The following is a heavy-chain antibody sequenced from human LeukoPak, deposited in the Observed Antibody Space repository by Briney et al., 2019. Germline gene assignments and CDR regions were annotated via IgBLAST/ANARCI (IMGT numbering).Heavy chain of an antibody. D-gene: IGHD3-3*01. CDR1: GYTFTSYG. CDR2: ISAYSGNT. J-gene: IGHJ5*02. V-gene: IGHV1-18*01. Sequence: ASVKVSCKASGYTFTSYGISWVRQAPGQGLEWMGWISAYSGNTNYAQKLQGRVTMTTDTSTSTAYMELRSLRSDDTAVYYCARQYYDFWSGQSGGYWFDPWGQGTLVTVSS. CDR3: ARQYYDFWSGQSGGYWFDP.